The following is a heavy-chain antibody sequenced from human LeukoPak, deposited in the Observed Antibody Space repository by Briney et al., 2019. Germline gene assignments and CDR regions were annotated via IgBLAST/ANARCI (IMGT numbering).Heavy chain of an antibody. Sequence: PVGSLRLSCAASGFTFSRYAMSWVRQAPGRGLEWVSGISDSGGTTNYADSVKGRFTISRDNSKNTLYLQMNSLRAEDTAVYYCVYYAYVWGTYPGDSWGQGTLVTVSS. D-gene: IGHD3-16*02. CDR3: VYYAYVWGTYPGDS. V-gene: IGHV3-23*01. CDR2: ISDSGGTT. J-gene: IGHJ4*02. CDR1: GFTFSRYA.